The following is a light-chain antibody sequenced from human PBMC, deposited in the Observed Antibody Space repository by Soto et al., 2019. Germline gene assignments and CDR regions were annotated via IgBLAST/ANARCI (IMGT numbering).Light chain of an antibody. V-gene: IGKV3-20*01. Sequence: EIVLTQSPGTLSLSPGERATLSGRASQSVSSSYLAWYQQKPGQAPGLLIYGASSRATGLPDRFSGSASVTAFTPTISRLEPEEFAVYYCQQYGSSPTFGQGTKVEIK. J-gene: IGKJ1*01. CDR3: QQYGSSPT. CDR2: GAS. CDR1: QSVSSSY.